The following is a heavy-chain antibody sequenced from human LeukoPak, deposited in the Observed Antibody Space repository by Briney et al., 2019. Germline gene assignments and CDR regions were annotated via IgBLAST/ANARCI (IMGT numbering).Heavy chain of an antibody. J-gene: IGHJ6*02. V-gene: IGHV4-34*01. D-gene: IGHD7-27*01. CDR1: GGSFSGYY. Sequence: SETLSPTCAVYGGSFSGYYWSWIRQPPGKGLEWIGEINHSGSTNYNPSLKSRVTISVDTSKNQFCLKLSSVTAADTAVYYCARGWAYYYYGMDVWGQGTTVTVSS. CDR3: ARGWAYYYYGMDV. CDR2: INHSGST.